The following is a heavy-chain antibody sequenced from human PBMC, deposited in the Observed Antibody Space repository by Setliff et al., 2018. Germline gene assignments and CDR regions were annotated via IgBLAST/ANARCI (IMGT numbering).Heavy chain of an antibody. CDR1: GGTFSSYA. J-gene: IGHJ4*02. CDR2: IIPILGTA. V-gene: IGHV1-69*13. CDR3: ARSGPYGMGVGNSGWYYRDY. D-gene: IGHD6-19*01. Sequence: GASVKVSCKASGGTFSSYAISWLRQAPGQGLEWMGGIIPILGTANYAQKFQGRVTITADESTSTAYMELSSLRSEDTAVYYCARSGPYGMGVGNSGWYYRDYWGQGTLVTVSS.